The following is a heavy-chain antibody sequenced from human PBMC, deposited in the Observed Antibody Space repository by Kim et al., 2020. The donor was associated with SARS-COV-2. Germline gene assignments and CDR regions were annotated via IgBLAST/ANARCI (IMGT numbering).Heavy chain of an antibody. D-gene: IGHD2-15*01. CDR3: ARGEYCSGGSCLVGGTRFDP. V-gene: IGHV4-34*01. CDR2: INHSGST. CDR1: GGSFSGYY. Sequence: SETLSLTCAVYGGSFSGYYWSWIRQPPGKGLEWIGEINHSGSTNYNPSLKSRVTISVDTSKNQFSLKLSSVTAADTAVYYCARGEYCSGGSCLVGGTRFDPWGQGTLVTVSS. J-gene: IGHJ5*02.